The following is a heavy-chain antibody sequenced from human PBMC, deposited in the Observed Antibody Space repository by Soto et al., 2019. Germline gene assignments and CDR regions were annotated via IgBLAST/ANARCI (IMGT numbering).Heavy chain of an antibody. D-gene: IGHD6-19*01. V-gene: IGHV4-59*01. Sequence: QVQLQESGPGLVKPSETLSLTCTVSGGSISSYSWSWIRQPPGKGLEWIGYIYYSGSTNYNPSLKSRVTISFDTSKNQFSLKLNSVTAADTAVYYCARGYTSGWFGSFGFDPWGQGTLVTVSS. J-gene: IGHJ5*02. CDR2: IYYSGST. CDR1: GGSISSYS. CDR3: ARGYTSGWFGSFGFDP.